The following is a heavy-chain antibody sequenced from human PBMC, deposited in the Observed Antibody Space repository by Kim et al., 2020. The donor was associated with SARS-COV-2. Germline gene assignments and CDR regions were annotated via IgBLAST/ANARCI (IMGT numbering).Heavy chain of an antibody. CDR3: ARLRGDYGDYVARGAFDI. V-gene: IGHV4-31*01. D-gene: IGHD4-17*01. Sequence: KSQVTISVDTSKNQFSLKLSSVTAADTAVYYCARLRGDYGDYVARGAFDIWGQGTMVTVSS. J-gene: IGHJ3*02.